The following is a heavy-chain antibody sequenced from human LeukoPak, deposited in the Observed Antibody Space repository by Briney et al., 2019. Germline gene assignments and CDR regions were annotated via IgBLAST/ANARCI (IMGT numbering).Heavy chain of an antibody. CDR2: TPGGGET. Sequence: GGSLRLSCAASGFTFSSYAMSWVRQAPGKGLEWVAGTPGGGETFYADSVRGRFMISRDNSKNTVDLQMSSLRVEDTAVYYCAKDYKSGDGYWDFDFWGQGTLVTVSS. J-gene: IGHJ4*02. CDR3: AKDYKSGDGYWDFDF. D-gene: IGHD5-24*01. CDR1: GFTFSSYA. V-gene: IGHV3-23*01.